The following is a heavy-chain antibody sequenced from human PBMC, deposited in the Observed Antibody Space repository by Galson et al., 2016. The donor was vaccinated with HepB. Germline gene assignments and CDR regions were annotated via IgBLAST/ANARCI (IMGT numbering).Heavy chain of an antibody. CDR2: IYPGDSET. D-gene: IGHD4-11*01. J-gene: IGHJ6*01. Sequence: QSGAEVKQSGESLRISCKGSGYIFSNYWIGWVRQMPGKGLEWMGIIYPGDSETRYSPAFQGQVSISADKSISTAYLQWSSLKASDTAMYYCARHLYTNDGHLYQYAMDAWGQGTTVSVSS. CDR3: ARHLYTNDGHLYQYAMDA. V-gene: IGHV5-51*01. CDR1: GYIFSNYW.